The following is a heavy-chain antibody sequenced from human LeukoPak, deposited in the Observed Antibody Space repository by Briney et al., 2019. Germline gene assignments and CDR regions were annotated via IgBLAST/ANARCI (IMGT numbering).Heavy chain of an antibody. J-gene: IGHJ4*02. Sequence: ASVKISCKASGYTFTGYYIHWVRQAPGQGLEWMGWINPDSGDTAYAQEFQGRVTMTTDTSTTTAYMELRSLRSDDTAVYYCARVPVSGPGARFDYWGQGTLVTVSS. D-gene: IGHD4-11*01. V-gene: IGHV1-2*02. CDR3: ARVPVSGPGARFDY. CDR1: GYTFTGYY. CDR2: INPDSGDT.